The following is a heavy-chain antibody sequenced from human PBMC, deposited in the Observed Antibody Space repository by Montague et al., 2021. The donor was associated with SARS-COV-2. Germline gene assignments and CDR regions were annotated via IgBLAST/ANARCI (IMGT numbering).Heavy chain of an antibody. J-gene: IGHJ5*02. Sequence: SETRSLTCTVSGASIITYYWSWIRQSAGKGLEWIGRIHTSGNTNYNPTLRSRVTMSVDTSKNQFSLKLNSVTAADTAVYYCAREATSWFGELMGVWFDPWGQGTLVTVSS. D-gene: IGHD3-10*01. V-gene: IGHV4-4*07. CDR1: GASIITYY. CDR3: AREATSWFGELMGVWFDP. CDR2: IHTSGNT.